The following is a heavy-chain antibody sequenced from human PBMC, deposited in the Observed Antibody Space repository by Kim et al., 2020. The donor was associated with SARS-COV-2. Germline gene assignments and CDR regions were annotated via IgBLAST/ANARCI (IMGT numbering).Heavy chain of an antibody. D-gene: IGHD1-26*01. J-gene: IGHJ3*02. CDR1: GYSFTSYW. CDR2: IYPGDSDT. Sequence: GESLKISRKGSGYSFTSYWIGWVRQMPGKGLEWMGIIYPGDSDTRYSPSFQGQVTISADKSISTAYLQWSSLKASDTAMYYCARVGVGIVGARSRKRPKIVTKNDAFDIWGQGTMVTVSS. V-gene: IGHV5-51*01. CDR3: ARVGVGIVGARSRKRPKIVTKNDAFDI.